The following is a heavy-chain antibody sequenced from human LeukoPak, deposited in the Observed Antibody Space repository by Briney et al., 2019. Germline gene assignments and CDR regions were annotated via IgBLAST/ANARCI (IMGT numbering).Heavy chain of an antibody. CDR2: IYYSGST. V-gene: IGHV4-61*01. Sequence: SETLSLTCTVSSGSISTSNYYWGWVRQPPGKALEWIGYIYYSGSTNYNPSLKSRVTISVDTSKNQFSLKLSSVTAADTAVYYCARESTAMGNFDYWGQGTLVTVSS. J-gene: IGHJ4*02. CDR3: ARESTAMGNFDY. CDR1: SGSISTSNYY. D-gene: IGHD5-18*01.